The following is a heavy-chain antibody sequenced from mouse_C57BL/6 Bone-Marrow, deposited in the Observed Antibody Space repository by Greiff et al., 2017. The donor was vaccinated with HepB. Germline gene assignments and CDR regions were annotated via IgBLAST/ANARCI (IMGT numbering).Heavy chain of an antibody. V-gene: IGHV12-3*01. CDR1: GFPITSGYY. Sequence: VQLQQSGPGLVKPSQSLFLTCSITGFPITSGYYWIWIRQSPGKPLEWMGYITHSGETLYNPSLQSPISITRETSKNQFFLQLNSVTTEDTAIYYCAGDRRVLLLRSAPFAYWGQGTLVTVSA. CDR2: ITHSGET. CDR3: AGDRRVLLLRSAPFAY. J-gene: IGHJ3*01. D-gene: IGHD1-1*01.